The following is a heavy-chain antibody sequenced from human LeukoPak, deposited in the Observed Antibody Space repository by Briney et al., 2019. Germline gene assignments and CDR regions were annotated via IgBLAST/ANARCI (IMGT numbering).Heavy chain of an antibody. CDR3: ARYYDFWSGYFPYYYYGMDV. Sequence: SETLSLTCAVYGGSFSGYYWSWIRQPPGKGLEWIGEINHSGSTNYNPSLKSRVTISVDTSKNQFSLKLSSVTAADKAVYYCARYYDFWSGYFPYYYYGMDVWGQGTTVTVSS. V-gene: IGHV4-34*01. D-gene: IGHD3-3*01. J-gene: IGHJ6*02. CDR2: INHSGST. CDR1: GGSFSGYY.